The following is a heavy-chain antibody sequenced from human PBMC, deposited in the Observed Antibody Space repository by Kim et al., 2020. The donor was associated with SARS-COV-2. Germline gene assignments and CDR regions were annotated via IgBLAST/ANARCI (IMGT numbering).Heavy chain of an antibody. D-gene: IGHD4-17*01. CDR1: GFTFSSYG. V-gene: IGHV3-33*01. Sequence: GGSLRLSCAASGFTFSSYGMHWVRQAPGKGLEWVAVIWYDGSNKYYADSVKGRFTISRDNSKNTLYLQMNSLRAEETAVYYCARDQASTVTTGEFDYWGQGTLVTVSS. CDR2: IWYDGSNK. CDR3: ARDQASTVTTGEFDY. J-gene: IGHJ4*02.